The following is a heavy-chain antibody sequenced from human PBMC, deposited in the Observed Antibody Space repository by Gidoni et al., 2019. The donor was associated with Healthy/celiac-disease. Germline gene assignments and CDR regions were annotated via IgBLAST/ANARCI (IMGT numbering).Heavy chain of an antibody. CDR2: IDWDDDK. CDR3: ARIPPSADGYNSNDAFDI. Sequence: QVTLRESGPALVQPPQTLPLTFPFSGFSLSTSVMCVSWIRQPPGKALEWRALIDWDDDKYYSTSLKTRLTISKDTSKNQVVLTMTNMDPVDTATYYCARIPPSADGYNSNDAFDIWGQGTMVTVSS. CDR1: GFSLSTSVMC. J-gene: IGHJ3*02. V-gene: IGHV2-70*01. D-gene: IGHD5-12*01.